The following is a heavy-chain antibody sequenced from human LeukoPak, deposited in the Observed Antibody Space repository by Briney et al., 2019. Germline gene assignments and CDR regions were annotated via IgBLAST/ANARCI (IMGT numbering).Heavy chain of an antibody. CDR3: AGGTYGDYSFDF. J-gene: IGHJ4*02. Sequence: ASVTVSCKASGYTFTGYYIHWVRQAPGQGLEWMGRISPKSGDTDYSQKFQGGVALTSDSSITTAYMELNRLTSDATAVYYCAGGTYGDYSFDFWGQGTLVTVSS. CDR1: GYTFTGYY. V-gene: IGHV1-2*06. CDR2: ISPKSGDT. D-gene: IGHD4-17*01.